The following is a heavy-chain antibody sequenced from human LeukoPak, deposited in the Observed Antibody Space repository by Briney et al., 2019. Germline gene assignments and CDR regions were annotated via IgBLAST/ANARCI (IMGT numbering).Heavy chain of an antibody. D-gene: IGHD1-7*01. CDR2: IYPGDSDI. J-gene: IGHJ6*02. Sequence: GESLKISCKGSGYSFTTYWIGWVRQMPGKGLEWLGIIYPGDSDIRYSPSFRGQVTISADKSISTAYLQWSSLKASDTAMYYCASSRELYYYGMDAWGQGTTVTVSS. CDR1: GYSFTTYW. V-gene: IGHV5-51*01. CDR3: ASSRELYYYGMDA.